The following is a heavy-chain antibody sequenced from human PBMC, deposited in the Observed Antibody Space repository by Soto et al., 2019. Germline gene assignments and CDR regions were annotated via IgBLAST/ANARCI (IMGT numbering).Heavy chain of an antibody. CDR3: AREVGAPSGWLDP. D-gene: IGHD1-26*01. CDR1: GFTFRTYG. CDR2: ISNTGINK. V-gene: IGHV3-30*03. J-gene: IGHJ5*02. Sequence: QVQLVESGGGVVQPGRSLRLSCAASGFTFRTYGMHWVRQAPGKGLEWLAVISNTGINKYYADSVKGRFTISRDNSKNILYLQMDNLGDGDTALYYCAREVGAPSGWLDPWGQGTQVTVSS.